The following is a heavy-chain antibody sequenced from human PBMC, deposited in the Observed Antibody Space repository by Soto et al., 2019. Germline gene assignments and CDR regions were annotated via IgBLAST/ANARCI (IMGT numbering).Heavy chain of an antibody. Sequence: SETLSLTCTVSGGSISSGDYYWSWIRQPPGKGLEWIGYIYYSGSTYYNPSLKSRVTISVDTSKNQFSLKLSSVTAADTAVYYCARTDIVLVSAAMRNYYYGMDVWGQGTTVTVSS. J-gene: IGHJ6*02. CDR2: IYYSGST. CDR1: GGSISSGDYY. V-gene: IGHV4-30-4*01. CDR3: ARTDIVLVSAAMRNYYYGMDV. D-gene: IGHD2-2*01.